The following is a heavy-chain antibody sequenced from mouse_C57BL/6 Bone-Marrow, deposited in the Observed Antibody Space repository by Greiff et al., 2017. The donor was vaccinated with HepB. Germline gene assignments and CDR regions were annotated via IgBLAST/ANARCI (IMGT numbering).Heavy chain of an antibody. D-gene: IGHD1-1*01. CDR3: TTTVVDKGFAY. J-gene: IGHJ3*01. Sequence: EVQLQQSGAELVRPGASVKLSCTASGFNIKDVYMHWVKQRPEQGLEWIGWIDPENGDTEYASKFQGKATITADTSSNTAYLQLSSLTSEDTAVYYCTTTVVDKGFAYWGQGTVVTVTA. V-gene: IGHV14-4*01. CDR1: GFNIKDVY. CDR2: IDPENGDT.